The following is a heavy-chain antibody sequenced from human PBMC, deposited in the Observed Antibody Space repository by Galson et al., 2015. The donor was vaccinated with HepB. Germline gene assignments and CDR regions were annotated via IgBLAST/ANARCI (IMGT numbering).Heavy chain of an antibody. D-gene: IGHD3-3*01. CDR1: GYTFISYG. J-gene: IGHJ5*02. V-gene: IGHV1-18*01. CDR3: ARVPDFWGGYYHNWFDP. Sequence: SVKVSCKASGYTFISYGITWVRQAPGQGLEWMGWISAYSGNTIYAQKLQGRVTMTTDTSTSTAYMELRSLRSDDTAVYYCARVPDFWGGYYHNWFDPWGQGTLVTVSS. CDR2: ISAYSGNT.